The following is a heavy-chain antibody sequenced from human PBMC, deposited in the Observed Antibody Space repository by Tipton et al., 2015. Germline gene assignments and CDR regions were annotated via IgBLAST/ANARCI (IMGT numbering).Heavy chain of an antibody. D-gene: IGHD4-23*01. V-gene: IGHV4-39*01. CDR3: ARARGRHGGLFDS. CDR1: GGSMSRSSYY. Sequence: LRLSCTVSGGSMSRSSYYWGWIRQPPGKGLEWIGSIYYSGSTHYNPSLKSRVTISVDTSKNQFFLKMSSVTASDTAVYYCARARGRHGGLFDSWGQGILVTVSS. CDR2: IYYSGST. J-gene: IGHJ4*02.